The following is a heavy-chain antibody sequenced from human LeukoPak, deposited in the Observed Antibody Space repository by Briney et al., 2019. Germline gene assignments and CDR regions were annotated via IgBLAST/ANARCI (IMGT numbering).Heavy chain of an antibody. D-gene: IGHD6-13*01. Sequence: SETLSLTCTVSGGSISSYYWSWIRQPPGKGLEWIGYIYYSGTTNYNPSLKSRVTISVDTSKNQFSLKLSSVTAADTAVYYCARVSRQLVYYFDYWGQGTLVTVSS. CDR2: IYYSGTT. V-gene: IGHV4-59*01. CDR1: GGSISSYY. J-gene: IGHJ4*02. CDR3: ARVSRQLVYYFDY.